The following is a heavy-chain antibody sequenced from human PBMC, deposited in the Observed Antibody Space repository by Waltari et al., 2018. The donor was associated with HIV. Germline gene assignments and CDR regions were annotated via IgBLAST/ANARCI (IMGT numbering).Heavy chain of an antibody. Sequence: QVQAVHSGAEAKKLGAAANVSCKASGYTFTNYAVHWWRQAPGQRLEWMGWVNAGNGNTKYSQKFQGRVTFTRDTSASTAYMELSSLRSEDTAVYYCAREERQTAYYGMDVWGQGTTVTVSS. CDR1: GYTFTNYA. CDR2: VNAGNGNT. D-gene: IGHD6-25*01. CDR3: AREERQTAYYGMDV. J-gene: IGHJ6*02. V-gene: IGHV1-3*01.